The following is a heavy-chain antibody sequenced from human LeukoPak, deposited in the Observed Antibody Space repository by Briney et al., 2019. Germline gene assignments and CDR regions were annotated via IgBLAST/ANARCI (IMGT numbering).Heavy chain of an antibody. CDR2: IYYSGST. V-gene: IGHV4-59*01. D-gene: IGHD2-15*01. Sequence: SETLSLTCTVSGGSISSYYWSWIRQPPGKGLEWTGYIYYSGSTNYNPSLKSRVTISVDTSKNQFSLKLSSVTAADTAVYYCARGRYCSGGSCYPGAFDIWGQGTMVTVSS. CDR1: GGSISSYY. CDR3: ARGRYCSGGSCYPGAFDI. J-gene: IGHJ3*02.